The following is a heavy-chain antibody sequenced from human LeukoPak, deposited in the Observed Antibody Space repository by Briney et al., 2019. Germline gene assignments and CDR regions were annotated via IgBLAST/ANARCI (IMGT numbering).Heavy chain of an antibody. Sequence: KTSETLSLTCTVSGYSISSGYYWGWIRQPPGKGLEWIGSIYHSGSTYYNPSLKSRVTISVDTSKNQFSLKLSSVTAADTAVYYCARTGIAAAGRYWYFGLWGRGTLVTVSS. CDR2: IYHSGST. V-gene: IGHV4-38-2*02. J-gene: IGHJ2*01. CDR1: GYSISSGYY. D-gene: IGHD6-13*01. CDR3: ARTGIAAAGRYWYFGL.